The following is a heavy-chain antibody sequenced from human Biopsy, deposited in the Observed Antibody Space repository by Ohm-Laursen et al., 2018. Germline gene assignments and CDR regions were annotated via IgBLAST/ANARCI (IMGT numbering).Heavy chain of an antibody. CDR2: IWFDETNK. D-gene: IGHD5-18*01. V-gene: IGHV3-33*01. Sequence: SLRLSCTASGFTLNKHGMHWVRQAPGKGLEWVAVIWFDETNKHYADSVKGRFTISRDNSKNMLYLQMNTLRDADTAVYFCARDPRDTALGIFDYWGLGTLVTVSS. J-gene: IGHJ4*02. CDR3: ARDPRDTALGIFDY. CDR1: GFTLNKHG.